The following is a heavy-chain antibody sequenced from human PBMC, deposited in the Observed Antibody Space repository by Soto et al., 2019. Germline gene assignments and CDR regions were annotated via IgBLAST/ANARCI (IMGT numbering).Heavy chain of an antibody. CDR1: GFTFSSYG. D-gene: IGHD6-6*01. J-gene: IGHJ4*02. Sequence: QVQLVESGGGVVQPGRSLRLSCAASGFTFSSYGMHWVRQAPGTGLEWVAVISYDGSNKYYADSVKGRFTISRDNSKNTLYLQMNSLRAEDTAVYYCAKDAKYSSSSYFDYWGQGTLVTVSS. CDR2: ISYDGSNK. CDR3: AKDAKYSSSSYFDY. V-gene: IGHV3-30*18.